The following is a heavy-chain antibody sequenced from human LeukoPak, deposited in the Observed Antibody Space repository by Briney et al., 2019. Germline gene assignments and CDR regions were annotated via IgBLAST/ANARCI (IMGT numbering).Heavy chain of an antibody. CDR3: ARTRLHHNYGSGTSFDY. J-gene: IGHJ4*02. D-gene: IGHD3-10*01. CDR1: GDTVSSNSAA. CDR2: TYYRSNWNN. Sequence: SQTLSLTCALSGDTVSSNSAAWNWIRQSPSRGLEWLVRTYYRSNWNNDYAVSVKSRITINPDTSKNQFSLHLNSVTPEGTAVYYCARTRLHHNYGSGTSFDYWGQGTLVTISS. V-gene: IGHV6-1*01.